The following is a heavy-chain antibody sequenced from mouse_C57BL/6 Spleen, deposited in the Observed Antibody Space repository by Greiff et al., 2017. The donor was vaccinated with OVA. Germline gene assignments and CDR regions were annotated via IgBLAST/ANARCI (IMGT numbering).Heavy chain of an antibody. Sequence: QVTLKVCGPGILQPSQTLSLTCSFSGFSLSTFGMGVGWIRPPSGKGLEWLAHIWWDDDKYYNPALKSRLTISKDTSKNQVFLKIANVDTADTATYYCARISYYGNHWYFDVWGTGTTVTVSS. D-gene: IGHD2-1*01. CDR2: IWWDDDK. CDR3: ARISYYGNHWYFDV. J-gene: IGHJ1*03. V-gene: IGHV8-8*01. CDR1: GFSLSTFGMG.